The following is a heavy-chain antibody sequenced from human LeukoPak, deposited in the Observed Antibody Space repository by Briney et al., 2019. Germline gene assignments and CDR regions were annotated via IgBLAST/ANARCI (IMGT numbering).Heavy chain of an antibody. CDR2: LYYSGST. CDR1: GDSISSYY. J-gene: IGHJ4*02. Sequence: PSETLSLTCTVFGDSISSYYWSWIRQPPGKGLEWIGYLYYSGSTNYNPSLKSRVTISLDTSKNQFSLKLSSVTAADTAVYYCAREGDCSGGSCYFDYWGQGTLVTVSS. CDR3: AREGDCSGGSCYFDY. D-gene: IGHD2-15*01. V-gene: IGHV4-59*12.